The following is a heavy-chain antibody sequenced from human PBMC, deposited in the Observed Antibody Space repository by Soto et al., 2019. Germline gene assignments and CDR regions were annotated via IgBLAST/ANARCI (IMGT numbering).Heavy chain of an antibody. J-gene: IGHJ4*02. Sequence: ASVKVSCKASGGTFSSYAISWVRQAPGQGLEWMGGIIPIFGTANYAQKFQGRVTITADESTSTAYMELSSLRSEDTAVYYCARDSYYYDSSGYYTIYYFDYWGQGTLVTVSS. V-gene: IGHV1-69*13. CDR1: GGTFSSYA. CDR3: ARDSYYYDSSGYYTIYYFDY. CDR2: IIPIFGTA. D-gene: IGHD3-22*01.